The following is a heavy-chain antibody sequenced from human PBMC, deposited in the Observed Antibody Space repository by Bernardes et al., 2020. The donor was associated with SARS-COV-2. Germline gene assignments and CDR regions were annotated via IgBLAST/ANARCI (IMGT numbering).Heavy chain of an antibody. V-gene: IGHV1-46*01. CDR2: INPSGGST. J-gene: IGHJ6*02. Sequence: ASVKVSCMASGYTFTSYYMHWVRQAPGQGLEWMGIINPSGGSTSYAQKFQGRVTMTRDTSTSTVYMELSSLRSEDTAVYYCARDLTVVTATSSGYYYGMDVWGQGTTVTVSS. D-gene: IGHD2-21*02. CDR3: ARDLTVVTATSSGYYYGMDV. CDR1: GYTFTSYY.